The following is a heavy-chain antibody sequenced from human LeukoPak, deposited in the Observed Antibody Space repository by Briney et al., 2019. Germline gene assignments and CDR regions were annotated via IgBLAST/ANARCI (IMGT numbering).Heavy chain of an antibody. V-gene: IGHV4-34*01. Sequence: SETLSLTCAVYGGSFSGYYWSWIRQPPGKGLEWIGEINHSGSTNYNPSLKSRVTISVDTSKTQFSLKLSSVTAADTAVYYCARGGRGSGSYYRTLYYYYGMDVWGKGTTVTVSS. D-gene: IGHD3-10*01. CDR1: GGSFSGYY. J-gene: IGHJ6*04. CDR2: INHSGST. CDR3: ARGGRGSGSYYRTLYYYYGMDV.